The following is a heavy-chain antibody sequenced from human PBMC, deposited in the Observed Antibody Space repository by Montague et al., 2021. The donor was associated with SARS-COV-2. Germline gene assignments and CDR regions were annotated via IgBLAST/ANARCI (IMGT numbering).Heavy chain of an antibody. CDR1: GGSISSYY. Sequence: SETLSLTCTLSGGSISSYYWSWIRQPPGKGLEWIGYIYYSGSTNXDPSLKSRVTLSKDTSKNQFSLRLTSVTAADTAMYFCARAPIYRSSWYAYFDYWGQGTLVTVSS. V-gene: IGHV4-59*01. CDR2: IYYSGST. J-gene: IGHJ4*02. CDR3: ARAPIYRSSWYAYFDY. D-gene: IGHD6-13*01.